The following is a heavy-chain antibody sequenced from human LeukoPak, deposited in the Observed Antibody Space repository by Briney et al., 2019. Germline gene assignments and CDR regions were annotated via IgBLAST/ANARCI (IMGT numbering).Heavy chain of an antibody. CDR1: GGSFSGYY. D-gene: IGHD3-9*01. Sequence: SETLSLTCAVYGGSFSGYYWSWIRQPPGKGLEWIGEINHSGSTNYNPSLKSRVTISVDTSKNQFSLKLSSVTAADTAVYYCAGKYYDILTGYRPIDYWGQGTLVTVSS. J-gene: IGHJ4*02. CDR3: AGKYYDILTGYRPIDY. V-gene: IGHV4-34*01. CDR2: INHSGST.